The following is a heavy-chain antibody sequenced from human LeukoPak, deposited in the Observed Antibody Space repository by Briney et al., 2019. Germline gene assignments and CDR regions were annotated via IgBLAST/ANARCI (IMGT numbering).Heavy chain of an antibody. Sequence: ASVKVSCKASGYTFTSYGINRVRQAPGQGLEWMGWISAYNGNTKYAQKFQGRVTMTRDTSISTAYMELSRLRSDDTAVYYCARARQFNWGQGTLVTVSS. D-gene: IGHD6-19*01. CDR1: GYTFTSYG. J-gene: IGHJ1*01. CDR2: ISAYNGNT. CDR3: ARARQFN. V-gene: IGHV1-18*01.